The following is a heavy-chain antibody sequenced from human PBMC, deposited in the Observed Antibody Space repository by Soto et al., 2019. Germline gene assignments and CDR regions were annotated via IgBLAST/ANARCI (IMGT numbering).Heavy chain of an antibody. CDR1: GGTFSSYA. V-gene: IGHV1-69*12. D-gene: IGHD6-6*01. Sequence: QVQLVQSGAEVKKPGSSVKVSCKASGGTFSSYAISWVRQAPGQGLEWMGGIIPIFGTANYAQKFQGRVTITADESPSTAYMELSGLRSEDTAVYYCASHGRQLVDYYYGMDVWGQGTTVTVSS. CDR3: ASHGRQLVDYYYGMDV. CDR2: IIPIFGTA. J-gene: IGHJ6*02.